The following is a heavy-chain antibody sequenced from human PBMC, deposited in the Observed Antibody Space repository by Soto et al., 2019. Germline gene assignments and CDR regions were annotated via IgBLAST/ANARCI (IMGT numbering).Heavy chain of an antibody. CDR1: GYTFTGYY. D-gene: IGHD2-15*01. V-gene: IGHV1-2*04. Sequence: ASVNVSCKASGYTFTGYYMHWVRQAPGQGLEWMGWINPNSGGTNYAQKFQGWVTMTRDTSISTAYMELSRLRSDDTAVYYCARDYCSGGSCPIDYWGQGTLVTVSS. CDR3: ARDYCSGGSCPIDY. CDR2: INPNSGGT. J-gene: IGHJ4*02.